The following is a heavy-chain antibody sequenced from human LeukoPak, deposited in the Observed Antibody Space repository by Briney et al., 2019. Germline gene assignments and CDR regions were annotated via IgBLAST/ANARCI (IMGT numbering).Heavy chain of an antibody. J-gene: IGHJ4*02. D-gene: IGHD6-19*01. CDR2: ISGSGGST. CDR1: GFTFSSYA. V-gene: IGHV3-23*01. Sequence: GGSLRLSCAASGFTFSSYAMSWVRQAPGKGLEWVSAISGSGGSTYYADSVKGRFTISRDNAKNSLYLQMNSLRAEDTAVYYCARDGLAVAGYYFDYWGQGTLVTVSS. CDR3: ARDGLAVAGYYFDY.